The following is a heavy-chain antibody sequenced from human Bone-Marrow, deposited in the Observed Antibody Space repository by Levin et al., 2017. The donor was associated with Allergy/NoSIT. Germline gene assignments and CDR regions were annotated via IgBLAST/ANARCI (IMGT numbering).Heavy chain of an antibody. CDR1: GFIFNNYW. Sequence: GGSLRLSCTASGFIFNNYWMSWVRQVPGKGLEWVANIKYDGSQQYYVDSVKGRFTISRDNAKNSLYLEMNSLRAEDTAVYYCAQGVGFGESSVDYWGQGALVTVSS. D-gene: IGHD3-10*01. J-gene: IGHJ4*02. V-gene: IGHV3-7*02. CDR2: IKYDGSQQ. CDR3: AQGVGFGESSVDY.